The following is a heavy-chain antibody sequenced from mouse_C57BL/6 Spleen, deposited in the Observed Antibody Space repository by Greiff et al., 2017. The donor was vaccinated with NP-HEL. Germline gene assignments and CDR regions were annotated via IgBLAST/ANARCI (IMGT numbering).Heavy chain of an antibody. J-gene: IGHJ1*03. V-gene: IGHV2-9-1*01. CDR3: ARNPGGDYDDPFYWYFEV. CDR1: GFSLTSYA. D-gene: IGHD2-4*01. Sequence: VKLMESGPGLVAPSQSLSITCTVSGFSLTSYAISWVRQPPGQGLEWLGVIWTGGGTNYNSALNSRLSISKDNSKSQVFLKMNSLQTDDTARYYCARNPGGDYDDPFYWYFEVWGTGTTVTVSS. CDR2: IWTGGGT.